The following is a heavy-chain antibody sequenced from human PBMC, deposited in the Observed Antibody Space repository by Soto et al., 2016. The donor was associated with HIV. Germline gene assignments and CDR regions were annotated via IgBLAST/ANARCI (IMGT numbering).Heavy chain of an antibody. J-gene: IGHJ6*02. CDR1: GYTFTGYY. CDR3: ARDRKMTTVTTSGLSGLDV. Sequence: QVQLVQSGAEVKKPGASVKVSCKASGYTFTGYYMHWVRQAPGQGLEWMAWSNPKSGASKSAQRFQGRVTMTRDTSISTAYMELHSLESDDTAVYYCARDRKMTTVTTSGLSGLDVWGQGTTVTVSS. V-gene: IGHV1-2*02. D-gene: IGHD4-17*01. CDR2: SNPKSGAS.